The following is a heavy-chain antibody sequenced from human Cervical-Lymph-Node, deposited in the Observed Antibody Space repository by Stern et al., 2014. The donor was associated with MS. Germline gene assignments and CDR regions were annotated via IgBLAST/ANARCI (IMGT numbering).Heavy chain of an antibody. D-gene: IGHD6-6*01. CDR2: IWYDGSNK. CDR1: GFTFSSYG. Sequence: QVQLVESGGGVVQPGRSLRLSCAASGFTFSSYGMHWVRQAPGKGLEWVAVIWYDGSNKYYADSVKGRFTISRDNSKNTLYLQMNSLRAEDTAVYYCARDYLEYSSSSPIDYWGQGTLVTVSS. J-gene: IGHJ4*02. V-gene: IGHV3-33*01. CDR3: ARDYLEYSSSSPIDY.